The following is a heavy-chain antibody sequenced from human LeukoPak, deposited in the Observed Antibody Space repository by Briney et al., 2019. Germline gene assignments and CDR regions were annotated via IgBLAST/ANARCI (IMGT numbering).Heavy chain of an antibody. CDR3: AILGDGRIGMGLLGSFDY. V-gene: IGHV1-69*13. J-gene: IGHJ4*02. CDR1: EGNFRNSA. CDR2: IIPVFGTP. D-gene: IGHD3-16*01. Sequence: ASVKVSCKASEGNFRNSAFVWVRQAPGQGLDWMGGIIPVFGTPNYADSFQGRVTISADESTNTAYLDLSTLRSEDTAVYFCAILGDGRIGMGLLGSFDYWGQGTLVIVSP.